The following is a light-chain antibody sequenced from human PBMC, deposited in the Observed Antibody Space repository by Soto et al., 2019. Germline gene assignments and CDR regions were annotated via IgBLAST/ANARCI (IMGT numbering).Light chain of an antibody. J-gene: IGLJ3*02. Sequence: QSVLTQSASVSGSPGQSITISCTGTSSDVGGYNYVSWYQQHPGKAPKLIIYDVSNRPSGVSTRFSGSKSGNTASLTISGLQAEDEAAYSCRSYTSTNSWVFGGGTKLTVL. CDR3: RSYTSTNSWV. CDR2: DVS. CDR1: SSDVGGYNY. V-gene: IGLV2-14*01.